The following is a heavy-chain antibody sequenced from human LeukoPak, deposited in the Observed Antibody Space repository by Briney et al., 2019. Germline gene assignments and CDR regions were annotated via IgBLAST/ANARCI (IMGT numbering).Heavy chain of an antibody. Sequence: GGSLRLSCAASGFTFSSYEMNWVRQAPGKGLEWVSYISLSGSTIYYADSVKGRFTISRDNAKNSLYLQMNSLRAEDTAVYYCAREMVSTVTSFDSWGQGTLVTVSS. V-gene: IGHV3-48*03. J-gene: IGHJ4*02. CDR1: GFTFSSYE. CDR2: ISLSGSTI. CDR3: AREMVSTVTSFDS. D-gene: IGHD4-17*01.